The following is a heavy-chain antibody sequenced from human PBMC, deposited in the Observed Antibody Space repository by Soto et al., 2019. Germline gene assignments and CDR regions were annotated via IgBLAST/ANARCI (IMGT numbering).Heavy chain of an antibody. CDR3: ARDPIAAAGTRGWFDP. D-gene: IGHD6-13*01. CDR1: GYTFTSYY. V-gene: IGHV1-46*01. CDR2: INPSGGST. Sequence: ASVKVSCKASGYTFTSYYMHWVRQAPGQGLEWMGIINPSGGSTSYAQKFQGRVTMTRDTSTSTVYMELSSLRSEDTAVYYCARDPIAAAGTRGWFDPWGQGTLVTVSS. J-gene: IGHJ5*02.